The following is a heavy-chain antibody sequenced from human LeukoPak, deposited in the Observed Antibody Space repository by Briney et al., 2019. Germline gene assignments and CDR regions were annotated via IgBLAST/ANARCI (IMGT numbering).Heavy chain of an antibody. J-gene: IGHJ5*02. Sequence: GASVKVSCKASGYTFTNYGISWVRQAPGKGLEWMGGFDPEDGETIYAQKFQGRVTMTEDTSTDTAYMELSSLRSEDTAVYYCATAVGFQVWSLVTWGQGTLVTVSS. CDR1: GYTFTNYG. V-gene: IGHV1-24*01. CDR2: FDPEDGET. D-gene: IGHD3-16*01. CDR3: ATAVGFQVWSLVT.